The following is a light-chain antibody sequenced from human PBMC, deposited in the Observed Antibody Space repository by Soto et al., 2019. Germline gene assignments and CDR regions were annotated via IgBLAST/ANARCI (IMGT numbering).Light chain of an antibody. CDR3: QSYDSSLSGVV. Sequence: QSVLTQPPSVSGAPGQRVTISCTGSSSNIGAGYDVHWYQQLPGTAPKLLIYGNSNRPSGVPDRFSGSKSGTSASLDITGLQAEDEADYYCQSYDSSLSGVVFGGGTTLTVL. CDR1: SSNIGAGYD. V-gene: IGLV1-40*01. CDR2: GNS. J-gene: IGLJ2*01.